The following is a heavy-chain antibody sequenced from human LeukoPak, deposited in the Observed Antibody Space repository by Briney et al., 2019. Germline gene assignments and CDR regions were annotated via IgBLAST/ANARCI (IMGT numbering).Heavy chain of an antibody. V-gene: IGHV3-74*01. D-gene: IGHD5-12*01. Sequence: GGSLRLSCAASGFTFSSYWMHWVRQAPGKGLVWVSRINSDGSSTSYADSVKGRFTISRDNAKNTLYLQMNSLRAEDTAVYYCARGQYSGYDYFDYWGQGTLVTVSS. CDR1: GFTFSSYW. J-gene: IGHJ4*02. CDR3: ARGQYSGYDYFDY. CDR2: INSDGSST.